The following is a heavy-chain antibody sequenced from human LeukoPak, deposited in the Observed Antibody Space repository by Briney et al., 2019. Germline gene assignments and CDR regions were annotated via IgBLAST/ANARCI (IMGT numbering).Heavy chain of an antibody. D-gene: IGHD3-10*01. V-gene: IGHV3-21*01. J-gene: IGHJ6*02. Sequence: GGSLRLSCAASGFTLSSYSMSWVRQTPGKGLEWVSSISSSSTYIYYADSVKGRFTISRDNAKNSLYLQMNSLRAEDTAVYYCARDLNYYGSGSYYIGYYYYGMDVWGQGTTVTVSS. CDR2: ISSSSTYI. CDR3: ARDLNYYGSGSYYIGYYYYGMDV. CDR1: GFTLSSYS.